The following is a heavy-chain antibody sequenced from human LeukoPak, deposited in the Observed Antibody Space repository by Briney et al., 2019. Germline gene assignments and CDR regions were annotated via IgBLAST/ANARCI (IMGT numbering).Heavy chain of an antibody. CDR3: ARSYYDSSGYRLAAFDI. J-gene: IGHJ3*02. D-gene: IGHD3-22*01. CDR1: GGSISSSSYY. CDR2: IYYYGGT. V-gene: IGHV4-39*07. Sequence: SETLSLTCTVSGGSISSSSYYLGWIRQPPGKGLEWIGSIYYYGGTHYNPSLKSRVTISVDTSKNQFSLKLSSVTAADTAVYYCARSYYDSSGYRLAAFDIWGQGTMVTVSS.